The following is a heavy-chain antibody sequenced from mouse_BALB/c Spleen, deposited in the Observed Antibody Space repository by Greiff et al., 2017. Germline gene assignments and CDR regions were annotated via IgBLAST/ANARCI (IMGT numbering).Heavy chain of an antibody. CDR2: ISNGGGST. D-gene: IGHD1-1*01. Sequence: EVNLVESGGGLVQPGGSLKLSCAASGFTFSSYTMSWVRQTPEKRLEWVAYISNGGGSTYYPDTVKGRFTISRDNAKNTLYLQMSSLKSEDTAMYYCARHNYYGSSYDYWGQGTTLTVSS. J-gene: IGHJ2*01. V-gene: IGHV5-12-2*01. CDR3: ARHNYYGSSYDY. CDR1: GFTFSSYT.